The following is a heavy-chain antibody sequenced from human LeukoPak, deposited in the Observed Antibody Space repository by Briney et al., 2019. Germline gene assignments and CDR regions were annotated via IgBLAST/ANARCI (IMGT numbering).Heavy chain of an antibody. V-gene: IGHV3-30-3*01. D-gene: IGHD1-26*01. CDR3: ASASDSGSYQFDY. CDR1: GFTFSSYA. J-gene: IGHJ4*02. Sequence: GGSLRLSCAASGFTFSSYAMHWVRQAPGKGLEWVAVISYDGSNKYYAGSVKGRFTISRDNSKNTLYLQMNSLRAEDTAVYYCASASDSGSYQFDYWGQGTLVTVSS. CDR2: ISYDGSNK.